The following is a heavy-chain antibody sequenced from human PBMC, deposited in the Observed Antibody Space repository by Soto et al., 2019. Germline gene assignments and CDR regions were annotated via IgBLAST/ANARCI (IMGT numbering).Heavy chain of an antibody. D-gene: IGHD3-22*01. Sequence: SETLSLTCTVSGGSIISGGHYWSWIRQHPGKGLEWIGYIYYSGSAYYNPSLKSRLTMSVDTSKNRFSLALNSVTAADTAVYYCARGQDDYYNRANWFDPWGQGTLVTVSS. CDR2: IYYSGSA. CDR3: ARGQDDYYNRANWFDP. V-gene: IGHV4-31*03. CDR1: GGSIISGGHY. J-gene: IGHJ5*02.